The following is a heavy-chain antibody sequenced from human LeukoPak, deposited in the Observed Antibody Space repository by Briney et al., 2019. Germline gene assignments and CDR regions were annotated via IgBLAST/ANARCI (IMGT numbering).Heavy chain of an antibody. V-gene: IGHV4-39*01. CDR1: GGSISSSSYY. J-gene: IGHJ6*02. CDR2: IHYSGST. CDR3: ARYMLTGSYYYGMDV. Sequence: SETLSLTCTVSGGSISSSSYYWGWVRQSPGNKLEWIGSIHYSGSTLYSPSLRSQITMSVDTSTEQFSLELTSVTAADTAIYYCARYMLTGSYYYGMDVWGQGTTVTVSS. D-gene: IGHD3-9*01.